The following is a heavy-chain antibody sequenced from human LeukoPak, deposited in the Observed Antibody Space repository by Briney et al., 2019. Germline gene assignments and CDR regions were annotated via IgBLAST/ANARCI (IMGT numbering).Heavy chain of an antibody. CDR1: GGSISSSNW. CDR2: IYHSGST. CDR3: ARGRTYYYGSGSYGDY. Sequence: PSETLSLTCTVSGGSISSSNWWSWVRQPPGKGLEWIGQIYHSGSTNNNPSLKSRVTISVDTSKNQFSLKLSSVTAADTAVYYCARGRTYYYGSGSYGDYWGQGTLVTVSS. D-gene: IGHD3-10*01. V-gene: IGHV4-4*02. J-gene: IGHJ4*02.